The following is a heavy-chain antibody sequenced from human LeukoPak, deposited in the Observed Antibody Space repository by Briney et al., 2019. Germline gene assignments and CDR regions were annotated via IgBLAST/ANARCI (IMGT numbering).Heavy chain of an antibody. Sequence: SETLSLTCAVYGGSFSGYYWSWIRQPPGKGLEWIGEINHSGSTNYNPALKSRVTISVDTSKNQFSLKLSSVTAADTAVYYCARGRRGGGQLVRYYYYYYMDVWGKGTTVTVSS. CDR1: GGSFSGYY. J-gene: IGHJ6*03. D-gene: IGHD6-6*01. V-gene: IGHV4-34*01. CDR3: ARGRRGGGQLVRYYYYYYMDV. CDR2: INHSGST.